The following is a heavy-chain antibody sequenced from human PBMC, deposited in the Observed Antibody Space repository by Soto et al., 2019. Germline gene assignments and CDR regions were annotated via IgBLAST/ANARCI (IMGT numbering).Heavy chain of an antibody. CDR2: ISPGDSDT. D-gene: IGHD3-9*01. Sequence: GESLKISCKGSGYTFSSYRIGWVRQVPGKGLEWVGIISPGDSDTKYSQSFQGQVTISADKSISTAYLQWNSLKASDTAMYYCARHATYYAILSGYSLDYWGDGTRVTVSS. J-gene: IGHJ4*01. CDR1: GYTFSSYR. V-gene: IGHV5-51*01. CDR3: ARHATYYAILSGYSLDY.